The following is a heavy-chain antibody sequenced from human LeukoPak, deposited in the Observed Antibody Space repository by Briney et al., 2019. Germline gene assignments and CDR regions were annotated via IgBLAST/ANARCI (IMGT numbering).Heavy chain of an antibody. CDR3: ARGWAAFDY. V-gene: IGHV4-59*01. CDR2: IYYSGST. Sequence: PSETLSLTCTVSGGSISSYYWSWIRQPPGKGLEWIGHIYYSGSTNYNPSLKSRVTVSVDTSKNQFSLKLSSVTAADTAVYYCARGWAAFDYWGQGTLVTVSS. D-gene: IGHD6-25*01. J-gene: IGHJ4*02. CDR1: GGSISSYY.